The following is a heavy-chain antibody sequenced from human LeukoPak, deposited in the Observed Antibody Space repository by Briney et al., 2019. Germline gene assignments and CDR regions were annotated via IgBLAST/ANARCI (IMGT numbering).Heavy chain of an antibody. CDR2: ISAYNGDT. CDR3: ARIAYCGGDCYTTYFDY. Sequence: RGASVKVSCTASGYTFTSYGISWVRQAPGQGLEWMGWISAYNGDTNHAQKLQGRVTMTTDTSTSTAYMELRSLRSDDTAVYYCARIAYCGGDCYTTYFDYWGQGALVTVSS. CDR1: GYTFTSYG. J-gene: IGHJ4*02. D-gene: IGHD2-21*01. V-gene: IGHV1-18*01.